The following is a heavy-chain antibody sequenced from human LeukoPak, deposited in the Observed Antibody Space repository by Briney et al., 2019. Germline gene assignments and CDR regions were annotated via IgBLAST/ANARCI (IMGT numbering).Heavy chain of an antibody. CDR1: GFTFSNHW. J-gene: IGHJ4*01. V-gene: IGHV3-7*01. CDR2: IKVDGSEK. CDR3: ARDRGAYCGGDCYLGFDY. D-gene: IGHD2-21*02. Sequence: GGSLRLSCAASGFTFSNHWMSWVRQAPGKGLEWVANIKVDGSEKNYADSVKGRFTISRDNAKKSLYLQMTSLTAEDTAVYYCARDRGAYCGGDCYLGFDYWGRGTLVTVSS.